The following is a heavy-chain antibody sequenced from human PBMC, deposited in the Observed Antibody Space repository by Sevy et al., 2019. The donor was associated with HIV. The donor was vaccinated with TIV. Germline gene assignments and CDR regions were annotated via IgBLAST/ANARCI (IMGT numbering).Heavy chain of an antibody. CDR3: AKDRGYCSGGSCSHLDY. CDR1: GFTFSNYG. J-gene: IGHJ4*02. D-gene: IGHD2-15*01. CDR2: ISNDGSNK. Sequence: GGFLRLSCAASGFTFSNYGMHWVRQAPGKGLEWVAVISNDGSNKYYVDSVKGRFIISRDNPKNTLYLQMSSLRAADTALYYCAKDRGYCSGGSCSHLDYWGQGTLVTVSS. V-gene: IGHV3-30*18.